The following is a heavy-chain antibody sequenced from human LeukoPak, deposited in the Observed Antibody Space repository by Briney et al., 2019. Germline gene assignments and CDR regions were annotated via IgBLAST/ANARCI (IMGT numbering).Heavy chain of an antibody. D-gene: IGHD3-22*01. CDR2: IYYSGST. J-gene: IGHJ4*02. V-gene: IGHV4-30-4*01. Sequence: PSETLSLTCTVSGGSISSGDYYWSWICQPPGKGLEWIGYIYYSGSTYYNPSLKSRVTISVDTSKNQFSLKLSSVTAADTAVYYCARGGDYDSSGYGDYWGQGTLVTVSS. CDR3: ARGGDYDSSGYGDY. CDR1: GGSISSGDYY.